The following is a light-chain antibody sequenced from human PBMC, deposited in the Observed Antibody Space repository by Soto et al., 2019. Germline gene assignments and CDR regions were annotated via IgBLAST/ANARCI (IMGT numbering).Light chain of an antibody. CDR3: SSYTSSSTVHVV. CDR2: DVS. V-gene: IGLV2-14*01. Sequence: QSVLTQPASVSGSPGQSITISCTGTSSDVGGYNYVSWYQQHPGKAPKLMIYDVSNRPSGVSNRFSGSKSGNTASLTISGLQAEDEADYCCSSYTSSSTVHVVFGGGTKLTVL. J-gene: IGLJ2*01. CDR1: SSDVGGYNY.